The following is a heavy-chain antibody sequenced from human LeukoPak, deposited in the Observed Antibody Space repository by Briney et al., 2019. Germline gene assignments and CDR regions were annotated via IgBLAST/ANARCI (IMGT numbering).Heavy chain of an antibody. CDR2: ISYDGSNK. CDR1: GFTFSSYA. Sequence: GGSLRLSCAASGFTFSSYAMHWVRQAPGKGLEWVAVISYDGSNKYYADSVKGRFTISRDNSKNTLYLQMNSLRAEDTAAYYCARRSSSGPFDPWGQGTLVTVSS. V-gene: IGHV3-30*04. CDR3: ARRSSSGPFDP. J-gene: IGHJ5*02.